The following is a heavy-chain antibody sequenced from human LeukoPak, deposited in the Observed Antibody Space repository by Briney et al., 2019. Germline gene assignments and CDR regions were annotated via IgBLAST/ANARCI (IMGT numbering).Heavy chain of an antibody. Sequence: GGSLRLSCAAPGFTFSSYSMNWVRQAPGKGLEWVSSISSSSSYIYYADSVKGRFTISRDNAKNSLYLQMSSLRAEDTAVYYCARDSGDSSGYSPGWGQGTLVTVSS. D-gene: IGHD3-22*01. CDR2: ISSSSSYI. J-gene: IGHJ4*02. CDR1: GFTFSSYS. CDR3: ARDSGDSSGYSPG. V-gene: IGHV3-21*01.